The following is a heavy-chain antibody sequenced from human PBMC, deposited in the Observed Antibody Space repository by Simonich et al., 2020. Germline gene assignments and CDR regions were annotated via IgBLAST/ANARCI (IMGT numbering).Heavy chain of an antibody. CDR2: IYWNDDK. J-gene: IGHJ2*01. CDR3: AHKVGYFDL. CDR1: GFSLSTSGVG. V-gene: IGHV2-5*01. Sequence: QIPLKGPGPPLVKPTQTLPLTCTYSGFSLSTSGVGVGGIRQPPGKALEWLALIYWNDDKRYSPSLKSRLTITKDTSKNQVVLTMTNMDPVDTATYYCAHKVGYFDLWGRGTLVTVSS.